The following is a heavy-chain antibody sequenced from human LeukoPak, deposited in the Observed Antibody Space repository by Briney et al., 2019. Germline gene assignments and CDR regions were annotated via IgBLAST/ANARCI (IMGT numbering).Heavy chain of an antibody. V-gene: IGHV4-34*01. CDR2: INHSGST. CDR1: GGSFSGYY. Sequence: SETLSLTCAVYGGSFSGYYWSWIRQPPGKGLEWIGEINHSGSTNYNPSLKSRVTISVDTSKNQFSLKLSSVTAADTAVYYCARGGDFWSGYSRRYYYYYMDVWGKGTTVTVSS. CDR3: ARGGDFWSGYSRRYYYYYMDV. D-gene: IGHD3-3*01. J-gene: IGHJ6*03.